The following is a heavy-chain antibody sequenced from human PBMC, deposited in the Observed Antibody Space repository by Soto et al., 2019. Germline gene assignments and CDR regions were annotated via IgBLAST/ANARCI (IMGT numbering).Heavy chain of an antibody. CDR1: GFTFNNHA. V-gene: IGHV3-23*04. CDR2: VSSGGGAT. J-gene: IGHJ4*02. Sequence: EVHLVESGGRLVQPGGSLRLSCAASGFTFNNHAMTWVRQAPGKGLEWVATVSSGGGATYYADSVKGRFTVSRANSKNTVSLHMDSLRADDTARYYCARDRLGFGDLDSWGPGTLLTVSS. CDR3: ARDRLGFGDLDS. D-gene: IGHD3-10*01.